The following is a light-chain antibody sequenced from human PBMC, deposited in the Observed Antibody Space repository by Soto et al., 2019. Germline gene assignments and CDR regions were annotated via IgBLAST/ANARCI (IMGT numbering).Light chain of an antibody. CDR2: AAS. Sequence: EIVLTQSPGTLSLSPGERATLSCGASQSVSFNYLAWYQQKVGLAPRLLIDAASRRATGTPDRFSGSGSGTDFTLTISRLEHEDFAVYVCQQYGSSPYTFGQGTNLEIK. CDR3: QQYGSSPYT. CDR1: QSVSFNY. J-gene: IGKJ2*01. V-gene: IGKV3D-20*01.